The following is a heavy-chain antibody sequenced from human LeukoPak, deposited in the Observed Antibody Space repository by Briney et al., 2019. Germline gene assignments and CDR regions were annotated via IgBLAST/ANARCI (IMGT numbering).Heavy chain of an antibody. Sequence: GESLKISCKGSGYSFTSYWIGWVRQIPGKGLEWMGIIYPGDSDTRYSPSFQGQVTISADKSISTAYLQWSSLKASDTAMYYCAMSYCGGDCYSKSAFDIWGQGTMVTVSS. D-gene: IGHD2-21*02. CDR3: AMSYCGGDCYSKSAFDI. CDR2: IYPGDSDT. V-gene: IGHV5-51*01. J-gene: IGHJ3*02. CDR1: GYSFTSYW.